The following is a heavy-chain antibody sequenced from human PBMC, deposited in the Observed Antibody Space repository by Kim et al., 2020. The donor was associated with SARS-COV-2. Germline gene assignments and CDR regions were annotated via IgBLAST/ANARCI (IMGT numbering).Heavy chain of an antibody. CDR3: ARDPTDCSGGSCYSNCFDP. CDR2: INSEGSTT. J-gene: IGHJ5*02. CDR1: GFTFNSYW. D-gene: IGHD2-15*01. Sequence: GGSLRLSCAASGFTFNSYWMQWVRQAPGKGLVWVSRINSEGSTTRYADSVKGRFTISRDNAKNTLYLQMNSLRAEDTAVYYCARDPTDCSGGSCYSNCFDPWGQGTLVTVSS. V-gene: IGHV3-74*01.